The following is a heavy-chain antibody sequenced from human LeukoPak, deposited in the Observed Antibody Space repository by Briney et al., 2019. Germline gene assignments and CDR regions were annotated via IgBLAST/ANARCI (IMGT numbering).Heavy chain of an antibody. CDR1: GGTFSSYA. V-gene: IGHV1-69*04. Sequence: SVEVSCKASGGTFSSYAISWVRQAPGQGLEWMGRIIHILGIANYAQKFQGRVTITADKSTSTAYMELSSLRSEDTAVYYCARGYRYSGSYQNYYGMDVWGQGTTVTVSS. J-gene: IGHJ6*02. D-gene: IGHD1-26*01. CDR2: IIHILGIA. CDR3: ARGYRYSGSYQNYYGMDV.